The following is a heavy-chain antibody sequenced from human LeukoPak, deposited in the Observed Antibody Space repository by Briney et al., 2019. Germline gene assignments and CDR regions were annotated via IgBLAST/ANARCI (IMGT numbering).Heavy chain of an antibody. D-gene: IGHD3-9*01. V-gene: IGHV3-7*01. Sequence: AGGSLRLSCAASGFTFSSYWMSWVRQAPGKGLEWVANIKQDGSEKYYVDPVKGRFTISRDNAKNSLYLQMNSLRAEDTAVYYCARERDDILTGYGDAFDIWGQGTMVTVSS. CDR3: ARERDDILTGYGDAFDI. J-gene: IGHJ3*02. CDR1: GFTFSSYW. CDR2: IKQDGSEK.